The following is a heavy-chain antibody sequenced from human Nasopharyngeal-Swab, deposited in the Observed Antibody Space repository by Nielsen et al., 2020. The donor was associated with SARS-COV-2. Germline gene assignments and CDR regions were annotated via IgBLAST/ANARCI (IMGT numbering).Heavy chain of an antibody. CDR3: ARDRGKQLVRSYYYYYGMDV. V-gene: IGHV1-3*01. Sequence: ASVKVSCKASGYTFTSYAMHWVRQAPGQRLEWMGWINAGNGNTKYSQKFQGRVTITRDTSASTAYMELSSLRSEDTAVYYCARDRGKQLVRSYYYYYGMDVWGQGTTVTVSS. CDR2: INAGNGNT. D-gene: IGHD6-6*01. CDR1: GYTFTSYA. J-gene: IGHJ6*02.